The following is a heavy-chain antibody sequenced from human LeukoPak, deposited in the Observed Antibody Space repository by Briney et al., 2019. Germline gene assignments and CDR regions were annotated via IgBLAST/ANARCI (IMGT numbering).Heavy chain of an antibody. CDR1: GGSISSGVYY. Sequence: PSQTLSLTCTVSGGSISSGVYYWSWIRQHPGKGLEWIGYIYYSGSTYYNPSLKSRVTISVDTSKNQFSLKLNSVTAADTAVYYCARRERTSTSYYYYYMDVWGKGTAVTISS. D-gene: IGHD2-2*01. CDR3: ARRERTSTSYYYYYMDV. J-gene: IGHJ6*03. CDR2: IYYSGST. V-gene: IGHV4-31*03.